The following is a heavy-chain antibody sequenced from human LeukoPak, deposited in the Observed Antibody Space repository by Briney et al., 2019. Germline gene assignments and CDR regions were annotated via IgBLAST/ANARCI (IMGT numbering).Heavy chain of an antibody. CDR1: GGSTSSYY. CDR2: INHSGST. Sequence: KSSETLPLTCTVSGGSTSSYYWSWIRQSPGKGLEWIGYINHSGSTKYNPSLKSRGTISVDMSRNQFSLKVSSVTAADTAVYYCARALDYYDIRVWDDRGQGTLVTVSS. D-gene: IGHD3-22*01. J-gene: IGHJ4*02. CDR3: ARALDYYDIRVWDD. V-gene: IGHV4-59*01.